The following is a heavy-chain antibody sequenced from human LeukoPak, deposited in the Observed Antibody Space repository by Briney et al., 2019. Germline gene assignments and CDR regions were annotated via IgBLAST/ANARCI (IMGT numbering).Heavy chain of an antibody. CDR1: GFLFRSNG. D-gene: IGHD3-3*01. J-gene: IGHJ4*02. CDR3: AKDHGFWSGYLF. Sequence: GSLRLSCEASGFLFRSNGMHWVRQAPGKGLEWVAFIRSDGNVTKYLDSVKGRFTISRDNSKNTLYLQVNNLRPDDTAVYFCAKDHGFWSGYLFWGQGTLVTVSS. V-gene: IGHV3-30*02. CDR2: IRSDGNVT.